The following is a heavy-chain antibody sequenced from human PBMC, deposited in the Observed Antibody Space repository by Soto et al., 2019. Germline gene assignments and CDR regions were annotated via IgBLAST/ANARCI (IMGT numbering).Heavy chain of an antibody. Sequence: QVQLVQSGAEVKKPGSSVKVSCKASGGTFSSYAISWVRQAPGQGLEWMGIINPSGGSTSYAQKFQGRVTMTRDTSTSTVYMELSSLRSEDTAVYYCARDYGDSLRYWGQGTLVTVSS. CDR3: ARDYGDSLRY. CDR2: INPSGGST. D-gene: IGHD4-17*01. J-gene: IGHJ4*02. CDR1: GGTFSSYA. V-gene: IGHV1-46*01.